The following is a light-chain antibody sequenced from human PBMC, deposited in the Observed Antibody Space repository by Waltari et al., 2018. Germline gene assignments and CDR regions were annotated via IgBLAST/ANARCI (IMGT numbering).Light chain of an antibody. V-gene: IGLV1-44*01. Sequence: QSVLTQPPSASGTPGQRVTISCSGSSSNIGSNTVNWYQQLPGTAPKLLIYSNNQRPSGGPGRFSGSKSGTSASLAISGLQSEDEADYYCAAWDDSLNGRGVFGGGTKLTVL. CDR2: SNN. J-gene: IGLJ3*02. CDR3: AAWDDSLNGRGV. CDR1: SSNIGSNT.